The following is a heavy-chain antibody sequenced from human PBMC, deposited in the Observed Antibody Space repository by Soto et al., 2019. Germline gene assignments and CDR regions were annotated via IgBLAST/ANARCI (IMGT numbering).Heavy chain of an antibody. D-gene: IGHD6-6*01. J-gene: IGHJ5*02. Sequence: SETLPLTCTVSGGSISSYYCRWIRQPPGKGLEWIGRIYTSGSTNYNPSLKSRVTMSVDTSKNQFSLKLSSVTAADTAVYYCAREPSIAADPNWFDPWGQGTLVTVS. CDR2: IYTSGST. CDR1: GGSISSYY. V-gene: IGHV4-4*07. CDR3: AREPSIAADPNWFDP.